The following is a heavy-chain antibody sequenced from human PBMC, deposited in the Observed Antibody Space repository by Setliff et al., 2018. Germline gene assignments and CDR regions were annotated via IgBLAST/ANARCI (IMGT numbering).Heavy chain of an antibody. J-gene: IGHJ3*02. CDR1: GFAFGDHY. CDR2: IASNGYFT. CDR3: AKGGGDWDNQHYVYDI. Sequence: GGSLRLSCAASGFAFGDHYMSWIRQAPGKGLEWLAYIASNGYFTDYADAVKGRFVISRDNSQNSLHLQINGLRVEDTAEYYCAKGGGDWDNQHYVYDIWGQGTVVTVSS. D-gene: IGHD2-21*02. V-gene: IGHV3-11*01.